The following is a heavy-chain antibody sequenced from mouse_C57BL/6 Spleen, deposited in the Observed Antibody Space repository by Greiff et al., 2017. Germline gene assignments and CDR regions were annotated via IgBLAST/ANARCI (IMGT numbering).Heavy chain of an antibody. CDR2: ISYDGSN. V-gene: IGHV3-6*01. CDR3: ARDPPDGYYEDYYAMDY. CDR1: GYSITSGYY. J-gene: IGHJ4*01. Sequence: EVKLVESGPGLVKPSQSLSLTCSVTGYSITSGYYWNWIRQFPGNKLEWMGYISYDGSNNYNPALKNRISITRDTSKNQFFLKLTSLTTEDTATYYCARDPPDGYYEDYYAMDYWGQGTSVTVSS. D-gene: IGHD2-3*01.